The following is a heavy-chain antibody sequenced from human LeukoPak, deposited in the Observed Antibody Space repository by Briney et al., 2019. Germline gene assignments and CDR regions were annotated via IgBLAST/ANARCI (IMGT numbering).Heavy chain of an antibody. D-gene: IGHD2-2*01. Sequence: GGSLRLSRAASGFTFSSYSMNWVRQAPGKGLEWVSSISSSSSYIYYADSVKGRFTISRDNAKNSLFLQMNSLRAEDTAVYYCARDRRGTSCWIFDYWGQGTLVTVSS. CDR3: ARDRRGTSCWIFDY. J-gene: IGHJ4*02. CDR1: GFTFSSYS. V-gene: IGHV3-21*01. CDR2: ISSSSSYI.